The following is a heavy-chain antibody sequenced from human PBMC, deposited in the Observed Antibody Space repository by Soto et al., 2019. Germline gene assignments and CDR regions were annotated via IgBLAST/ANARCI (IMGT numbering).Heavy chain of an antibody. D-gene: IGHD3-3*01. CDR2: IYYSGST. V-gene: IGHV4-31*03. J-gene: IGHJ4*02. CDR1: GGSISSGGYY. CDR3: ASLYDFWSGYYNY. Sequence: SETLSLTCTVSGGSISSGGYYRSWIRQHPGKGLEWIGYIYYSGSTYYNPSLKSRVTISVDTSKNQFSLKLSSVTAADTAVYYCASLYDFWSGYYNYWGQGTLVTVSS.